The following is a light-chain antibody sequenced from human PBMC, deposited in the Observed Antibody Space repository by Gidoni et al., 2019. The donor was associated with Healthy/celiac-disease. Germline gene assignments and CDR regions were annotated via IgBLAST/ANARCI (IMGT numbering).Light chain of an antibody. CDR2: QES. V-gene: IGLV3-1*01. CDR1: KLGNKY. Sequence: SYDLTQPPSVSVSPGQTANITCSGDKLGNKYACWYQQKPGQSPVLVIYQESKRPSGIPERFSGSNSGNTATLTISGTQPMDEADYYCQAWDISTLYVFATGTKVTVL. CDR3: QAWDISTLYV. J-gene: IGLJ1*01.